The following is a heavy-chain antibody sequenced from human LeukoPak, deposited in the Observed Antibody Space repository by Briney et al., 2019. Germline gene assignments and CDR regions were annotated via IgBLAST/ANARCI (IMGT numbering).Heavy chain of an antibody. CDR1: GFTYTNYW. CDR3: ARWADDSGIYYIAS. J-gene: IGHJ5*02. D-gene: IGHD3-10*01. CDR2: IKQDGSVE. V-gene: IGHV3-7*01. Sequence: GVSLRLSCAASGFTYTNYWMAWVRQAPGRGLQWVASIKQDGSVEYYVDSVKGRFTISRDNAKNSHYLQMNSLRVEDMAVYYCARWADDSGIYYIASWGQGTLVTVSS.